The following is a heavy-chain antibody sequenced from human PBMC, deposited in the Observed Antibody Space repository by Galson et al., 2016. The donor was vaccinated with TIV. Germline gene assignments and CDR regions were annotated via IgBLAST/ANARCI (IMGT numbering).Heavy chain of an antibody. CDR3: AVWSNINYFAL. D-gene: IGHD2-8*02. CDR1: GYTFTSYD. J-gene: IGHJ4*02. V-gene: IGHV1-46*01. CDR2: IDPSGGGT. Sequence: SVKVSCKASGYTFTSYDIIWVRQAAGQGLEWVGVIDPSGGGTTYAQKFLARVTMTRDTSTRTVYMELSSLRSDDTAVFYFAVWSNINYFALWGQGTLITVSS.